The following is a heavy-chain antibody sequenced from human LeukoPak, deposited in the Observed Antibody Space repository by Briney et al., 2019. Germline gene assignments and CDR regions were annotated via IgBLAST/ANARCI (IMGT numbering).Heavy chain of an antibody. CDR2: INPSGGST. CDR3: ARSKAVTTGDY. CDR1: GYTFTSYG. V-gene: IGHV1-46*03. D-gene: IGHD4-17*01. J-gene: IGHJ4*02. Sequence: GASVKVSCKASGYTFTSYGISWVRQAPGQGLEWMGIINPSGGSTSYAQKFQGRVTMTRDTSTSTVYMELSSLRSEDTAVYYCARSKAVTTGDYWGQGTLVTVSS.